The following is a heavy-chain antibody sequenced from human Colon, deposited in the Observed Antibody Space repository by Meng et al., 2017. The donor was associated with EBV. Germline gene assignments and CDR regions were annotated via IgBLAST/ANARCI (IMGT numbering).Heavy chain of an antibody. Sequence: QGPGPGLVKPSGTLSLTCAVSGGSISSSHWWTWVRQPPGKGLEWIGEVYHTGSTKYNPSLKSRLTISVDKSKNQFSLNLTSVTAADTAVYYCARVWQSLTAFFDSWGQGTLVTVSS. D-gene: IGHD2-21*01. J-gene: IGHJ4*02. V-gene: IGHV4-4*02. CDR3: ARVWQSLTAFFDS. CDR1: GGSISSSHW. CDR2: VYHTGST.